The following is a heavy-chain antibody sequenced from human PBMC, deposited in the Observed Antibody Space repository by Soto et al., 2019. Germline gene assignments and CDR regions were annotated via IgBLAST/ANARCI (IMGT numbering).Heavy chain of an antibody. CDR2: ISTGSRYI. CDR1: GFIFSDFS. D-gene: IGHD3-3*01. Sequence: EVQLVESGGGLVNPGGSLSLSCEVSGFIFSDFSMTWVRQAPGKGLEWVSSISTGSRYIYYGDSLKGRFTTSRDDAKNSLFLQVSRLRAENTTMYYCVRDEPGGVYFWRNYLNLGYFQHWGQGALVTVSS. CDR3: VRDEPGGVYFWRNYLNLGYFQH. V-gene: IGHV3-21*02. J-gene: IGHJ1*01.